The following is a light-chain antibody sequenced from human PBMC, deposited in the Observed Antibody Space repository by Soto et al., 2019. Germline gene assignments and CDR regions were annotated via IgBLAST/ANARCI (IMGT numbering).Light chain of an antibody. CDR1: QSISYY. V-gene: IGKV1-39*01. Sequence: DIQMTQSPSSLSASVVDRVTITCRASQSISYYLNWYQQKPGRAPRLLIYTTSSLQSGVPSKFSGSASGTDFTLTISSLQPEDFATYYCQQSYTTPWTFGQGTKVDI. CDR3: QQSYTTPWT. CDR2: TTS. J-gene: IGKJ1*01.